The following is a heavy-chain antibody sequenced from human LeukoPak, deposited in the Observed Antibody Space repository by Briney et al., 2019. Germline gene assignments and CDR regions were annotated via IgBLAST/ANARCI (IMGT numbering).Heavy chain of an antibody. CDR3: ARLPILGVVDY. D-gene: IGHD1-26*01. V-gene: IGHV4-39*02. CDR1: GGSINTRSYY. CDR2: IYYWGLT. J-gene: IGHJ4*02. Sequence: GSLRLTCSVSGGSINTRSYYWGWIRQPPGKGLEWIGRIYYWGLTYYNPSLKSRVTLSAGTSRNHFFLKVNSVTAADTSVYYCARLPILGVVDYWGQGILVTVSS.